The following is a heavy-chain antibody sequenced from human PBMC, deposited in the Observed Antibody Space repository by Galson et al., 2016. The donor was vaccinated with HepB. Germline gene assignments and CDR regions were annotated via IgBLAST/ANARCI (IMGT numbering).Heavy chain of an antibody. J-gene: IGHJ4*02. Sequence: SETLSLTCGVSGGSISRNNWWSWVRQPPGKGLEWIGEIFHNGNTNYNPSLKSRVTISVDKSKKQFSLNVSSVTAADTAVYYCARGPYSMRGVYFDFWGQGILVTVSS. CDR2: IFHNGNT. V-gene: IGHV4-4*02. CDR3: ARGPYSMRGVYFDF. CDR1: GGSISRNNW. D-gene: IGHD2/OR15-2a*01.